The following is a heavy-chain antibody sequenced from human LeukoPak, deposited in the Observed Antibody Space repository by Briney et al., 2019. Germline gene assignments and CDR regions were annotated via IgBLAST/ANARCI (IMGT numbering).Heavy chain of an antibody. Sequence: PSETLSLTCTVSGGSISSYYWSWIRQPPGKGLEWIGYIYYSGSTNYNPSLKSRVTISVDTSKNQLSLKLSSVTAADTAVYYCARVPYYDFWSGWGAFDIWGQGTMVTVSS. J-gene: IGHJ3*02. CDR1: GGSISSYY. CDR2: IYYSGST. V-gene: IGHV4-59*01. D-gene: IGHD3-3*01. CDR3: ARVPYYDFWSGWGAFDI.